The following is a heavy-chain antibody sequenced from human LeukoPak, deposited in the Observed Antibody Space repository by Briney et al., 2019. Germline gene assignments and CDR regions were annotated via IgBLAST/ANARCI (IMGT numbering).Heavy chain of an antibody. D-gene: IGHD6-25*01. CDR3: ARQGGGFWYFDL. CDR2: IYYSGST. V-gene: IGHV4-59*08. J-gene: IGHJ2*01. Sequence: SETLSLTCAVYGGSFSSYYWSWIRQPPGKGLEWIGYIYYSGSTNYNPSLKSRVTISVDTSKNQFSLKLSSVTAADTAVYYCARQGGGFWYFDLWGRGTLVTVSS. CDR1: GGSFSSYY.